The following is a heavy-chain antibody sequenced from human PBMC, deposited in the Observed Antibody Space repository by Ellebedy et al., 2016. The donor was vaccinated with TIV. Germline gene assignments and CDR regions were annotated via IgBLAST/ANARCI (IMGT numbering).Heavy chain of an antibody. V-gene: IGHV5-51*01. D-gene: IGHD3-3*02. J-gene: IGHJ6*02. Sequence: GESLKISCKGFQYSFSNYWLAWVRQMPGKGLEWMGIIHPSDSDTRYSPSFQGQVTFSVDKSISTAYLHWLGLRASDTAIYYCARHAFGNYYYGMDVWGQGTTVTVSS. CDR1: QYSFSNYW. CDR3: ARHAFGNYYYGMDV. CDR2: IHPSDSDT.